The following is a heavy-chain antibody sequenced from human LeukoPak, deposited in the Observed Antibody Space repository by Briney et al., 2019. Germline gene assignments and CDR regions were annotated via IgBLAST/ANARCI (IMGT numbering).Heavy chain of an antibody. CDR1: GFTFSSYA. D-gene: IGHD1-1*01. CDR3: TRPSSTTGTTFWFDP. V-gene: IGHV3-23*01. CDR2: ISGSGGST. J-gene: IGHJ5*02. Sequence: GGSLRLSCAASGFTFSSYAMSWVRQAPGKGLEWVSAISGSGGSTYYADSVKGRFTISRDNSKNTLYLQMNSLRAEVTAVYYCTRPSSTTGTTFWFDPWGQGTLVTVSS.